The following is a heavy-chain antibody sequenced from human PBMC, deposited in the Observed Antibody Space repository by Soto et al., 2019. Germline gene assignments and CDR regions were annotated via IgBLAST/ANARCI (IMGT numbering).Heavy chain of an antibody. Sequence: QVRLQQWGAGLLKPSETLPLTCAVYGGSFSDYYWSWIRQPPGKGLEWFGEINHSGSTNYNPSLKSRVTKSVDTSKNQFSLTLNSVTAADTAVYYCAREVPSRYFDLWGRGTPVTVSS. V-gene: IGHV4-34*01. J-gene: IGHJ2*01. CDR2: INHSGST. D-gene: IGHD3-10*01. CDR1: GGSFSDYY. CDR3: AREVPSRYFDL.